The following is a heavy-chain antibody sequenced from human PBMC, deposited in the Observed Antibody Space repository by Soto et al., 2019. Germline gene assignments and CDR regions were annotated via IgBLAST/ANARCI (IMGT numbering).Heavy chain of an antibody. CDR2: ISWNSGTI. V-gene: IGHV3-9*01. D-gene: IGHD2-21*02. CDR1: GFSFDDYA. J-gene: IGHJ6*01. CDR3: AKTTGGTANGMGV. Sequence: EVQVVESGGGLVQPGRSLRLSCAASGFSFDDYAMHWVRQAPGKGLEWVSGISWNSGTIGYADSVKGRFTISRDNAKNSLYLQMNSLRADDTALYYWAKTTGGTANGMGVW.